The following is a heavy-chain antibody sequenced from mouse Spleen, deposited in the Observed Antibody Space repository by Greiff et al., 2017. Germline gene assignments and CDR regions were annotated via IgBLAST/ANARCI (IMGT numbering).Heavy chain of an antibody. Sequence: EVHLVESGGGLVKPGGSLKLSCAASGFTFSSYAMSWVRQTPEKRLEWVASISSGGSTYYPDSVKGRFTISRDNARNILYLQMSSLRSEDTAMYYCARAGGSSYFYWGQGTTLTVSS. D-gene: IGHD1-1*01. CDR2: ISSGGST. V-gene: IGHV5-6-5*01. CDR1: GFTFSSYA. CDR3: ARAGGSSYFY. J-gene: IGHJ2*01.